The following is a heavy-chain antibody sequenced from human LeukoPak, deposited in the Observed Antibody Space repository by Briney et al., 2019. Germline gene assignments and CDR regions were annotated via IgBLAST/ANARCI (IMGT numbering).Heavy chain of an antibody. CDR1: GGSISSYY. CDR2: IYYSGST. CDR3: ARGYDPNAFGI. J-gene: IGHJ3*02. D-gene: IGHD3-16*01. V-gene: IGHV4-59*12. Sequence: SETLSLTCTVSGGSISSYYWSWIRQPPGKGLEWIGSIYYSGSTYYNPSLKSRVTISVDTSKNQFSLKLSSVTAADTAVYYCARGYDPNAFGIWGQGTMVTVSS.